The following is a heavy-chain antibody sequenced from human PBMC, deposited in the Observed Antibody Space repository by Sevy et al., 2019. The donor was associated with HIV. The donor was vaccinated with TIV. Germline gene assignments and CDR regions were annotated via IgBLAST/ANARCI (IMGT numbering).Heavy chain of an antibody. CDR3: ARDRMIFGGQGGMDV. CDR2: INPNSGDT. D-gene: IGHD3-3*01. J-gene: IGHJ6*02. CDR1: GYSITAYY. V-gene: IGHV1-2*02. Sequence: ASVKVSCKASGYSITAYYMHWVRQAPGHGLEWMGWINPNSGDTEYAQKFQGRVTMTTDTSINTAYMELSRLRSDETAVFYCARDRMIFGGQGGMDVWGQGTTVTVSS.